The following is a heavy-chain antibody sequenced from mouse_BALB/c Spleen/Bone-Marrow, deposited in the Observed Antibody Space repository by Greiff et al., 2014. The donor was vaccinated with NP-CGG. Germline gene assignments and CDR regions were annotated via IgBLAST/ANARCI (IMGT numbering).Heavy chain of an antibody. V-gene: IGHV1-18*01. Sequence: VQLQQSGPELVKPGASMKISCKASGYSFTGYTMNWVKQSHGKNLEWIGLINPDNGGTSYNQKFKGKATLTVDKSSSTAYMELLSLTSEDSAVYYCARIPNPLYYYAMDYWGQGTSVTVSS. CDR2: INPDNGGT. CDR1: GYSFTGYT. D-gene: IGHD5-1-1*01. J-gene: IGHJ4*01. CDR3: ARIPNPLYYYAMDY.